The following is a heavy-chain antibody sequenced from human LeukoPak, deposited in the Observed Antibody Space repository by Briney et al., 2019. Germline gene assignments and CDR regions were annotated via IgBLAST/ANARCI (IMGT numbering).Heavy chain of an antibody. CDR3: AKRGSRSSTWYYFDF. V-gene: IGHV3-23*01. CDR2: INSGGTT. D-gene: IGHD6-13*01. J-gene: IGHJ4*02. Sequence: GGSLRLSCAASGFTFSSYAITWVRQAPGKGLEWVSSINSGGTTYFADPVKGRFTISRDNSKNTAYLQMNSLRVEDTAAYYCAKRGSRSSTWYYFDFWGQGTLVTVSS. CDR1: GFTFSSYA.